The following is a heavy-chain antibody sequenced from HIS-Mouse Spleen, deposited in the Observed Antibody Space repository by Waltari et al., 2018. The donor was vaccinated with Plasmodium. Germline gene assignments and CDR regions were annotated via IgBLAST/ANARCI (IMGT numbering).Heavy chain of an antibody. D-gene: IGHD7-27*01. CDR2: IAYDGSNK. V-gene: IGHV3-30*03. CDR1: GFTFSSYG. J-gene: IGHJ4*02. Sequence: QVQLVESGGGVVQPGRSLRLSCAASGFTFSSYGMHWVRQAPGKGLEVVAVIAYDGSNKYYADSVKGRFTISRDNSKNTLYLQMNSLRAEDTAVYYCATSGLTGGTYYFDYWGQGTLVTVSS. CDR3: ATSGLTGGTYYFDY.